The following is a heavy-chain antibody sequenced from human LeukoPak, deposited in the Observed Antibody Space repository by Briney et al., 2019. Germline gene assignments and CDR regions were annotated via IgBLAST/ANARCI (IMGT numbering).Heavy chain of an antibody. CDR1: GFTFSSYA. Sequence: GGSLRLSCAASGFTFSSYAMSWVRQAPGKGVEWVSAISGSGGSTYYADSVKGRFTISRDNSKNTLYLQMNSLRAEDTAVYYCARLIVVDWGDFDIWGQGTMVTVSS. J-gene: IGHJ3*02. CDR3: ARLIVVDWGDFDI. D-gene: IGHD3-22*01. V-gene: IGHV3-23*01. CDR2: ISGSGGST.